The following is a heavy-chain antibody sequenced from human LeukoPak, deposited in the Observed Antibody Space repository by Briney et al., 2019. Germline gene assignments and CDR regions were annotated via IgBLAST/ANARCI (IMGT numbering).Heavy chain of an antibody. D-gene: IGHD3-22*01. CDR1: GYTFTGYY. J-gene: IGHJ4*02. Sequence: ASVKVSCKASGYTFTGYYMHWVRQAPGQGLEWMGWINPNSGGTNYAQKFQGRVTMTRDTSISTAYMELSRLRSEDTAVYYCAREGYDSSGFDYWGQGTLVTVSS. CDR2: INPNSGGT. V-gene: IGHV1-2*02. CDR3: AREGYDSSGFDY.